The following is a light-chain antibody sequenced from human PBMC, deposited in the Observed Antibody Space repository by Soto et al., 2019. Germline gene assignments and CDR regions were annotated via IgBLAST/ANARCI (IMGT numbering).Light chain of an antibody. V-gene: IGLV2-14*03. J-gene: IGLJ2*01. CDR2: DVS. Sequence: QSALTQPASVSGSPGPSITISCTGTNSDIGGYNYVSWYQQHPGKAPKLMIYDVSNRPSGVSYRFSGSKSGNTASLTISGRQAEDEAEYYCSSYTSRSTLGVFGGGTKLTVL. CDR3: SSYTSRSTLGV. CDR1: NSDIGGYNY.